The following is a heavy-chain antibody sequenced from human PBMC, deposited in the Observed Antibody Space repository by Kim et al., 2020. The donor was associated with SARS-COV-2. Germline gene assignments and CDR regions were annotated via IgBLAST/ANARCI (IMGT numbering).Heavy chain of an antibody. CDR1: GFTFDDYA. V-gene: IGHV3-43*02. CDR2: ISGDGGST. D-gene: IGHD3-3*01. Sequence: GGSLRLSCAASGFTFDDYAMHWVRQAPGKGLEWVSLISGDGGSTYYADSVKGRFTISRDNSKNSLYLQMNSLRTEDTALYYCAKDPHSGSGYYNQYYYYYYYGMDVWGQGTTVTVSS. CDR3: AKDPHSGSGYYNQYYYYYYYGMDV. J-gene: IGHJ6*02.